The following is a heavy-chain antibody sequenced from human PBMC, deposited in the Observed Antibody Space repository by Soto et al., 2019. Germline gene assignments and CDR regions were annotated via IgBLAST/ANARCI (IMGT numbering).Heavy chain of an antibody. D-gene: IGHD6-19*01. Sequence: GGSLRLSCAASGFTFSSYAMSWVRQAPGKGLEWVSAISGSGGSTYYADSVKGRFTISRDNSKNTLYLQMNSLRAEDTAVYYCAKDRRIAVAGYYFDYWGQGTLVTVPS. V-gene: IGHV3-23*01. CDR3: AKDRRIAVAGYYFDY. CDR2: ISGSGGST. CDR1: GFTFSSYA. J-gene: IGHJ4*02.